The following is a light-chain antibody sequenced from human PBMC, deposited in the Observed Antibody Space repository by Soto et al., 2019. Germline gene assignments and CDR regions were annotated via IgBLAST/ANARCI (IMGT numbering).Light chain of an antibody. Sequence: DIQMTQSPSTLSASVGDRVTITCRASQSISSWLAWHQQKPGKAPRLLIYKASNLESGVPSWFSGSGSGTEFTLTITSLQPDDSATYYCQQYNDNWTFGQGTKLEIK. J-gene: IGKJ1*01. CDR2: KAS. CDR1: QSISSW. V-gene: IGKV1-5*03. CDR3: QQYNDNWT.